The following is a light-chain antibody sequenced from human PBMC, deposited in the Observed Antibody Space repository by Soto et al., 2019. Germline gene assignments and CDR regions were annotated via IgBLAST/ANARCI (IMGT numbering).Light chain of an antibody. CDR3: QQYKDSWT. CDR2: AAS. CDR1: QSIRSW. V-gene: IGKV1-5*01. J-gene: IGKJ1*01. Sequence: DIQMTQSPSTLSASVGDTVTITCRASQSIRSWLAWYQHKPGKAPNLLISAASSLESGVPSRFRGSGSGTECTLTIACLQPGDSATYYCQQYKDSWTFGQGTKVESK.